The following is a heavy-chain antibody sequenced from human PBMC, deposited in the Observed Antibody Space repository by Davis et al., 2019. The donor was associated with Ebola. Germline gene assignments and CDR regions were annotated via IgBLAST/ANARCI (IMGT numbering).Heavy chain of an antibody. CDR3: ATLDILTAYVSYAMDV. J-gene: IGHJ6*02. CDR1: GYSSSDYY. CDR2: VDPKTGRT. Sequence: AASVKVSCKASGYSSSDYYMHWVQGAPGKGLEWVGLVDPKTGRTVYAENFQDRVTISADKSTDTVYMELSSLRYEDTAVYYCATLDILTAYVSYAMDVWGQGTTVTVS. D-gene: IGHD3-9*01. V-gene: IGHV1-69-2*01.